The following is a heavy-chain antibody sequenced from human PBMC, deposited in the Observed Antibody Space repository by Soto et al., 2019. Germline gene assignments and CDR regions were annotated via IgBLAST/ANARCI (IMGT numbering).Heavy chain of an antibody. CDR3: ARDEKNPS. J-gene: IGHJ4*02. V-gene: IGHV1-69*06. Sequence: VFCKASGRTFSSYAINWMKKAPGQGLEWMEGIITIFGTANYAKKSKGRVTITADKYTSTAYMELSFLRSDDTAVYYCARDEKNPSWGQGTLVTVSS. CDR2: IITIFGTA. CDR1: GRTFSSYA.